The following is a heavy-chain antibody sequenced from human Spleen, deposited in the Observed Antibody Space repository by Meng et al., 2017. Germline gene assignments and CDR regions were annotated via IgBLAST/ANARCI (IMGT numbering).Heavy chain of an antibody. J-gene: IGHJ4*02. CDR3: ARGPTTMAHDFDY. V-gene: IGHV4-34*01. Sequence: QLQLQQLGEGLFKPSAPLSLTCVVSGGSFSDYYWSWIRQPPGKGLEWIGEINHSGSTNYNPSLESRATISVDTSQNNLSLKLSSVTAADSAVYYCARGPTTMAHDFDYWGQGTLVTVSS. D-gene: IGHD4-11*01. CDR1: GGSFSDYY. CDR2: INHSGST.